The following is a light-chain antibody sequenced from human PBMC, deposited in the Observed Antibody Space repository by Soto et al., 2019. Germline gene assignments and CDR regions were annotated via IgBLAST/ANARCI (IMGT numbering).Light chain of an antibody. CDR1: SSDVGGYNF. V-gene: IGLV2-14*01. Sequence: QSALTQPASVSGSPGQSITISCTGTSSDVGGYNFVSWYQQHPGKAPKVMIYEVSNRPSGVSYRFSGSKSGNTASLTISGLQAEDEADYYCSSYTSSVTLVFGGGTQLTV. CDR3: SSYTSSVTLV. J-gene: IGLJ2*01. CDR2: EVS.